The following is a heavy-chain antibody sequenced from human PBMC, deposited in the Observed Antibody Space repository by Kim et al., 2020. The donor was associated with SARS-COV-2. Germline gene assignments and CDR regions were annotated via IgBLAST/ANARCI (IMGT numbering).Heavy chain of an antibody. Sequence: TTDYAAPVKGRLTISRDDSKNTLYLQMNSLKTEDTAVYYCTPNFQLSRDYWGQGTLVTVSS. D-gene: IGHD1-1*01. CDR3: TPNFQLSRDY. V-gene: IGHV3-15*01. J-gene: IGHJ4*02. CDR2: TT.